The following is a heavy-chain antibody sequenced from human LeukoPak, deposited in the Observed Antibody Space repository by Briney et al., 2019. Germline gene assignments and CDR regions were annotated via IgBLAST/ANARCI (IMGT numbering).Heavy chain of an antibody. CDR3: ATHLFDY. Sequence: SQTLSLTCAISGDSVSSNSAAWNWIRQSPSRGLEWLGRTYYRSKWINEYAVSVKGRIIINPDTSKNQFSLYLNSVTPEDTAVYYCATHLFDYWGQGTLVTVSS. CDR1: GDSVSSNSAA. V-gene: IGHV6-1*01. CDR2: TYYRSKWIN. J-gene: IGHJ4*02.